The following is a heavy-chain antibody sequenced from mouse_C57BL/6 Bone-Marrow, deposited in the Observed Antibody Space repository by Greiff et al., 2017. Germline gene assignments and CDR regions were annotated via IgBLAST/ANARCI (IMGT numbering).Heavy chain of an antibody. CDR3: ASLFTAGYFDV. CDR1: GYTFTSYW. CDR2: IDPSDSYT. V-gene: IGHV1-69*01. J-gene: IGHJ1*03. D-gene: IGHD1-1*01. Sequence: QVQLKQPGAELVMPGASVKLSCKASGYTFTSYWMHWVKQRPGQGLEWIGEIDPSDSYTNYNQKFKGKSTLTVDKSSSTAYMLLSSLTSEDSAVYYCASLFTAGYFDVWGTGTTVTVSS.